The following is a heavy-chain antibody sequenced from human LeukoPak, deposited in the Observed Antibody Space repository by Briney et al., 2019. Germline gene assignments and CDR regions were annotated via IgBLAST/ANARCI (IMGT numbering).Heavy chain of an antibody. CDR1: GFTFSSYG. J-gene: IGHJ4*02. V-gene: IGHV3-30*18. Sequence: GGSLRLSCAASGFTFSSYGMHWVRQAPGKGLEWVAVISYDGSNKYYADSVKGRLTISRDNSKNTLYLQMNSLRAEDTAVYYCAKDRRDLGYYFDYWGQGTLVTVSS. D-gene: IGHD6-25*01. CDR3: AKDRRDLGYYFDY. CDR2: ISYDGSNK.